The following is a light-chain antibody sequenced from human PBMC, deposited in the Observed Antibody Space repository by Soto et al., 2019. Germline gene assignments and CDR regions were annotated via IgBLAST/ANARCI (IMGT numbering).Light chain of an antibody. J-gene: IGLJ2*01. CDR2: ENN. CDR3: GTWDSSLSAVV. V-gene: IGLV1-51*02. Sequence: QSVLTQPPSVSAAPGQKVTISCAGSSSNIGNNYVSWYQQLPGTAPKLLIYENNKRPSGIPDRFSGYKSGTSATLGITGLQSGGEADYYCGTWDSSLSAVVFGGGTKRTVL. CDR1: SSNIGNNY.